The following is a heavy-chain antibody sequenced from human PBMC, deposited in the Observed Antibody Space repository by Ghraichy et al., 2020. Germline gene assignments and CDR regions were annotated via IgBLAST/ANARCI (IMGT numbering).Heavy chain of an antibody. CDR2: IYSGGGT. CDR1: GFNVNNNF. Sequence: GGSLRLSCAASGFNVNNNFMTWVRQAPGKGLEWVSVIYSGGGTYYADSVEGRFTISRDNSKNTLYLQMNSLRTEDTAVYYCARITDYFDYWGQGALVTVSS. CDR3: ARITDYFDY. J-gene: IGHJ4*02. D-gene: IGHD1-14*01. V-gene: IGHV3-53*01.